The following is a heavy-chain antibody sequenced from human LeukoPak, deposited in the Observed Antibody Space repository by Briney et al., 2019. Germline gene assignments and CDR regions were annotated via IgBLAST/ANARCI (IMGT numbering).Heavy chain of an antibody. J-gene: IGHJ2*01. Sequence: GESLKISCKGSGYSFTNYWVGWVRQMPGKGLEWMGTIYPGDSDIRNSPSFQGQVTISADESIDIAYLQWSSLKASDTAMYYCARLGEPVVAASGYFDLWGRGTLVTVSS. CDR3: ARLGEPVVAASGYFDL. V-gene: IGHV5-51*01. CDR1: GYSFTNYW. CDR2: IYPGDSDI. D-gene: IGHD2-15*01.